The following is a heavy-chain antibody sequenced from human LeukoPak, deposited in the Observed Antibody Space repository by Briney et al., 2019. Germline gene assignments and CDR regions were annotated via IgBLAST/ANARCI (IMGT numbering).Heavy chain of an antibody. CDR2: INHSGST. CDR3: ARGLNYAFDY. J-gene: IGHJ4*02. CDR1: GGSFSGYY. V-gene: IGHV4-34*01. Sequence: SETLSLTCAVYGGSFSGYYWSWIRQPPGKGLEWIGEINHSGSTNYNPSLKSRVTISVDMSKNQFSLKLNSVTAADTAVYYCARGLNYAFDYWGQGPLVTVSS. D-gene: IGHD4-11*01.